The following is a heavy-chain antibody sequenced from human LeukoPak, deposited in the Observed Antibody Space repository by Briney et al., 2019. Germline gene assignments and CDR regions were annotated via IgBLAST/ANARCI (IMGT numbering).Heavy chain of an antibody. CDR1: GYSISSGYY. J-gene: IGHJ6*03. V-gene: IGHV4-38-2*02. Sequence: SETLSLTCTVSGYSISSGYYWSWIRQPPGKGLEWIGEINHSGSTNYNPSLKSRVTISVDTSKNQFSLKLSSVTAADTAVYYCARGTPSGWPYYYYYYMDVWGKGTTVTVSS. CDR3: ARGTPSGWPYYYYYYMDV. D-gene: IGHD6-19*01. CDR2: INHSGST.